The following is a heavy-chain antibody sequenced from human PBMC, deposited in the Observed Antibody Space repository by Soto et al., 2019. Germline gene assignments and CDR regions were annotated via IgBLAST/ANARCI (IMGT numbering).Heavy chain of an antibody. J-gene: IGHJ6*02. CDR1: GYTFTSYG. CDR2: ISAYNGNT. V-gene: IGHV1-18*04. Sequence: ASVKVSCKASGYTFTSYGISWVRQAPGQGLEWMGWISAYNGNTNYAQKLQGRVTMTTDTSTSTAYMELRSLRSDDTAVYYCARDPPPYSSGWYYYYGMDVWGQGTTVTVSS. D-gene: IGHD6-19*01. CDR3: ARDPPPYSSGWYYYYGMDV.